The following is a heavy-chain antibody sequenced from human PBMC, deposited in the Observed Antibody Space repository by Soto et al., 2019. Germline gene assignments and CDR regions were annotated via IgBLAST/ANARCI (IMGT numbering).Heavy chain of an antibody. D-gene: IGHD3-10*01. CDR3: ARAGTLWFGGSAY. V-gene: IGHV3-21*01. Sequence: EVQLVESVGGLVKPGGSLRLACAASGFTFSSYFMNWVRQAPGKGLEWVSSSSTSSTYIYYADSMKGRFTISRDNAKTSLYLKMDSLRAEDTAVYFCARAGTLWFGGSAYLGQGALVTASS. J-gene: IGHJ4*02. CDR1: GFTFSSYF. CDR2: SSTSSTYI.